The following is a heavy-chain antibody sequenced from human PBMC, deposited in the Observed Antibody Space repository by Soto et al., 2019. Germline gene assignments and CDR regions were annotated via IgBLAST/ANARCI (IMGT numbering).Heavy chain of an antibody. CDR1: GFSLSHRGAG. V-gene: IGHV2-5*01. CDR3: AHIIGVRPDY. Sequence: SGPTLVTPTQTLALPGTFSGFSLSHRGAGVGWIRQPRGKALEWLALIYWNDDKRYSPSLKSRLTNTKGTSKSQVVLTMTNMNPVDTAAYDCAHIIGVRPDYWGQGTLVTVSS. J-gene: IGHJ4*02. D-gene: IGHD3-10*01. CDR2: IYWNDDK.